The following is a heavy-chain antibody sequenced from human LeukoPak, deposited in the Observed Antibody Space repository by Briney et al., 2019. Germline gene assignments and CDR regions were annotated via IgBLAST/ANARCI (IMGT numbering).Heavy chain of an antibody. V-gene: IGHV1-18*01. CDR1: GYTFTTYG. CDR3: ARDSRWYGSGSSYGMDV. CDR2: ISAYNGNT. J-gene: IGHJ6*02. Sequence: ASVKVSCKASGYTFTTYGISWGRQAPGLGLECMGGISAYNGNTNYAQKLQGRVTMTTDTSTSTAYMELRSLRSDDTAVYYCARDSRWYGSGSSYGMDVWGQGTTVTVSS. D-gene: IGHD3-10*01.